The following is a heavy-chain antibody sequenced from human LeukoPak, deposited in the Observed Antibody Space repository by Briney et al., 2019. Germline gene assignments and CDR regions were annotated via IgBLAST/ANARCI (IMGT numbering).Heavy chain of an antibody. V-gene: IGHV4-31*03. D-gene: IGHD3-3*01. CDR3: ARDRGDFWSGYSELFDP. CDR2: IYYSGST. CDR1: GGSISSGGYY. J-gene: IGHJ5*02. Sequence: SETLSLTCTVSGGSISSGGYYWSWIRQHPGKGLEWIGYIYYSGSTYYNPSLKSRVTISVDTSKNQFSLKLSSVTAADTAVYYCARDRGDFWSGYSELFDPWGQGTLVTVSS.